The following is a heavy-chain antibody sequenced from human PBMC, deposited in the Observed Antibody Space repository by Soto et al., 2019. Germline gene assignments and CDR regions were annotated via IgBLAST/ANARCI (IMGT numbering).Heavy chain of an antibody. CDR3: VRGYCTTSPCSGDFQF. D-gene: IGHD2-15*01. Sequence: GASVKVSCKASGYTFTRHYMHWVRQAPGQGLEWMGIINPSGGSTSYAQNFQGRVTMTRDTSTSTVYMELSSLRSEDTAVYFSVRGYCTTSPCSGDFQFWGQGTLVTVSS. V-gene: IGHV1-46*01. CDR1: GYTFTRHY. J-gene: IGHJ1*01. CDR2: INPSGGST.